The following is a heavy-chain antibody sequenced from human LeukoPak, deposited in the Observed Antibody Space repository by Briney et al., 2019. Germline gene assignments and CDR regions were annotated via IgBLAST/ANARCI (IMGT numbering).Heavy chain of an antibody. V-gene: IGHV3-23*01. D-gene: IGHD3-10*01. CDR3: SKSEFMVRGAFDY. J-gene: IGHJ4*02. Sequence: GGSLRLSCAASGFTFSSYSMSWVRQAPGKGLEWVSAISGSGGSTYYAVYVNGRFTISRNNSKNTLFLQINGLIAEDTSVYCGSKSEFMVRGAFDYWGQGTLVTVSS. CDR1: GFTFSSYS. CDR2: ISGSGGST.